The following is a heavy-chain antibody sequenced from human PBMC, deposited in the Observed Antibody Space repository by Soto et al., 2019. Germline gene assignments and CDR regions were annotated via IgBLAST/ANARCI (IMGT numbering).Heavy chain of an antibody. CDR2: ISAYNGNT. Sequence: QVQLVQSGAEVKKPGASVKVSCKASGYTFTSYGISWVRQAPGQGLEWMGWISAYNGNTNYAQKLQGRVTMTTDTCTSTAYMELRSLRSDDTAVYYCARVHPPNSYSGSYYLDYYYGMDVWGQGTTVTVSS. D-gene: IGHD1-26*01. V-gene: IGHV1-18*01. CDR1: GYTFTSYG. J-gene: IGHJ6*02. CDR3: ARVHPPNSYSGSYYLDYYYGMDV.